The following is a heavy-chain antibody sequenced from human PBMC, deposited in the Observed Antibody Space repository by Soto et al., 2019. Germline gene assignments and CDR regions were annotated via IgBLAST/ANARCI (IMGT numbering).Heavy chain of an antibody. V-gene: IGHV1-18*01. CDR2: ISAYNGNT. J-gene: IGHJ5*02. CDR3: ARAPPLSWDNWFDP. CDR1: GYTFTSYG. D-gene: IGHD3-16*01. Sequence: GASVKVSCKASGYTFTSYGISWVRQAPGQGLEWMGWISAYNGNTNYAQKLQGRVTMTTDTSTSTAYMELRSLRSDDTAVYYCARAPPLSWDNWFDPWGQGTLVTVSS.